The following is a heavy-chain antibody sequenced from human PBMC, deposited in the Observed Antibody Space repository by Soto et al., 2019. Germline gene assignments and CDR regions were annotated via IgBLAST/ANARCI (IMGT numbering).Heavy chain of an antibody. CDR1: GFTFSYYW. CDR2: IHSDGSST. V-gene: IGHV3-74*01. J-gene: IGHJ3*01. CDR3: AGGDRGAFGL. Sequence: EVQLLESGGGLVQPGESLRLSCAASGFTFSYYWMHWVRQAPGMGLVWVSRIHSDGSSTTYADSVKGRFTISRDNARKTRYMQTLSLRAEDTAVEYCAGGDRGAFGLWGQGAVRTVCS. D-gene: IGHD1-26*01.